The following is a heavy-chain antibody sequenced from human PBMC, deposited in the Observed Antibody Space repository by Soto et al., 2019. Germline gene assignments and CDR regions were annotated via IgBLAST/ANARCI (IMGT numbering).Heavy chain of an antibody. Sequence: ASVKVYCKASGYTLTVYVIVWVRQAPGQGLEWMGWISAYNGNTNYAQKLQGRVTMTTDTSTRTAYMELRSRRSDDTAVYYCVRRVRRVVPDYYYYMDVWGKATSVTVSS. D-gene: IGHD2-2*01. CDR1: GYTLTVYV. V-gene: IGHV1-18*01. J-gene: IGHJ6*03. CDR2: ISAYNGNT. CDR3: VRRVRRVVPDYYYYMDV.